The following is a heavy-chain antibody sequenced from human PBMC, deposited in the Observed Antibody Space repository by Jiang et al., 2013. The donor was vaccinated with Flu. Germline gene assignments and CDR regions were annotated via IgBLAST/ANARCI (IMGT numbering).Heavy chain of an antibody. J-gene: IGHJ6*02. CDR2: TYYRSKWYN. D-gene: IGHD4-23*01. Sequence: TSQTLSLTCAISGDSVSSNSAAWNWIRQSPSRGLEWLGRTYYRSKWYNDYAVSVKSRITINPDTSKNQFSLQLNSVTPEDTAVYYCARESGPNTVVTPGEVGYYYYGMDVWGQGTTVTVSS. CDR1: GDSVSSNSAA. CDR3: ARESGPNTVVTPGEVGYYYYGMDV. V-gene: IGHV6-1*01.